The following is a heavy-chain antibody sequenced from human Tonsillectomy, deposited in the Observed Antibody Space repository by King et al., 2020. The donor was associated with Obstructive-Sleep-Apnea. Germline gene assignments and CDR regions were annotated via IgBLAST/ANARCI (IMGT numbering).Heavy chain of an antibody. Sequence: QLVQSGVEVKKPGASVKVSCKASGYRFTSYGITWVRLAPGQGLEWMGWISVYNGDTKYAQKFQGRVTLTTDTSTNTAYMELRSLRSDDTAVYYCARYAYAAGGSTDYFDYWGQGTLVTVSS. CDR1: GYRFTSYG. D-gene: IGHD6-13*01. J-gene: IGHJ4*02. CDR3: ARYAYAAGGSTDYFDY. V-gene: IGHV1-18*04. CDR2: ISVYNGDT.